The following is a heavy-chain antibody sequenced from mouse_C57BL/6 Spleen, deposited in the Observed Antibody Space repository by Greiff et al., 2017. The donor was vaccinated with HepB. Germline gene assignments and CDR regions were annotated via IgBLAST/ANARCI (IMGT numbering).Heavy chain of an antibody. D-gene: IGHD4-1*01. CDR1: GFSLTSYG. CDR3: ARNPPSLGLTGTSYFDY. V-gene: IGHV2-2*01. CDR2: IWSGGST. J-gene: IGHJ2*01. Sequence: VQVVESGPGLVQPSQSLSITCTVSGFSLTSYGVHWVRQSPGKGLEWLGVIWSGGSTDYNAAFISRLSISKDNSKSQVFFKMNSLQADDTAIYYCARNPPSLGLTGTSYFDYWGQGTTLTVSS.